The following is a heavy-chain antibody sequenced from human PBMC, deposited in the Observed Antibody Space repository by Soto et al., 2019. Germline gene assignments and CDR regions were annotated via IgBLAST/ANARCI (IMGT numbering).Heavy chain of an antibody. CDR1: GYTFTNYA. D-gene: IGHD2-21*02. CDR2: INAGNGNT. Sequence: QVQLVQSGAEEKKPGASVKVTCKASGYTFTNYAMHWVRQAPGQRLERMGWINAGNGNTKYSQKLQGRLTITRDTPASTAYMELSSLRSENTAVYYCARDGLYCGGDCYHFWYFDLWGRGTLVTVSS. J-gene: IGHJ2*01. CDR3: ARDGLYCGGDCYHFWYFDL. V-gene: IGHV1-3*05.